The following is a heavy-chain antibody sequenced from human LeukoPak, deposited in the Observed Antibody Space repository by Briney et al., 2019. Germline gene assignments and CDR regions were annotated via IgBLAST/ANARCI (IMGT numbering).Heavy chain of an antibody. Sequence: SETLSLTSTGSGGSISSSGYCSGWIRQPPGKGLEWIGSIYYSGSTYYNPSLKSRVTISVDTSKNQFSLKLSSVTAADTAVYYCARSYYGSGSDTFDYWGQGTLVTVSS. D-gene: IGHD3-10*01. V-gene: IGHV4-39*07. J-gene: IGHJ4*02. CDR1: GGSISSSGYC. CDR2: IYYSGST. CDR3: ARSYYGSGSDTFDY.